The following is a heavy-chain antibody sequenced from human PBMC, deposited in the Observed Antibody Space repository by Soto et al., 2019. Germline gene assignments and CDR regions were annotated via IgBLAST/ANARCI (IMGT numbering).Heavy chain of an antibody. CDR2: IKQDGSEK. CDR1: GFTFSSYW. Sequence: LRLSCAASGFTFSSYWMSWVRQAPGKGLEWVANIKQDGSEKYYVDSVKGRFTISRDNAKNSLYLQMNSLRAEDTAVYYCARATLWFGELLPRFDYWGQGTLVTVSS. CDR3: ARATLWFGELLPRFDY. D-gene: IGHD3-10*01. V-gene: IGHV3-7*03. J-gene: IGHJ4*02.